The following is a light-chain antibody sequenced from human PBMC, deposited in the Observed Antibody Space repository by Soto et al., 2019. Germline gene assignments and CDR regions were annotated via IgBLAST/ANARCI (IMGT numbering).Light chain of an antibody. Sequence: QSALTQPASVSGSPGQSITISCTGTSSDVGGYNYVSWYQQHPGKAPKLMIYDVSNRPSGVSNRFSGSKSGNTASLTISGLQAEDEAYYYCSSYTSSSTLAIAGGTKLTVL. CDR3: SSYTSSSTLA. V-gene: IGLV2-14*01. CDR1: SSDVGGYNY. J-gene: IGLJ2*01. CDR2: DVS.